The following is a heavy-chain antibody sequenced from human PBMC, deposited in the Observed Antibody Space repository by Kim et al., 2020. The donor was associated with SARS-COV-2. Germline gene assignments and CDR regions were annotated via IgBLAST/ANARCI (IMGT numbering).Heavy chain of an antibody. J-gene: IGHJ4*02. CDR1: GYTFTGYN. D-gene: IGHD2-21*02. CDR3: ASNCGGDCYLN. Sequence: ASVKVSCKASGYTFTGYNMHWVRQAPGQGLEWMGWINPNSGVTNYAQKFQGRVTMTRDTSVNTAYMELSSLRSDDTAVYYCASNCGGDCYLNWGQGALVTVSS. CDR2: INPNSGVT. V-gene: IGHV1-2*02.